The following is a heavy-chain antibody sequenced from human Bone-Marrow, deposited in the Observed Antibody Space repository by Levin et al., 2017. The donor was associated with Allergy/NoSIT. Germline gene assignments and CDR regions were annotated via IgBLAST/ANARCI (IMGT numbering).Heavy chain of an antibody. Sequence: ASVKVSCKTSGYTFTVYAMHWVRQAPGQRLDWLGCINVGNGDTDYSRDLQGRVTITRDTSASTAYMELRSLRSEDTAVYYCARDTTKDYWGQGTMVTVSS. J-gene: IGHJ4*02. CDR2: INVGNGDT. D-gene: IGHD1-1*01. V-gene: IGHV1-3*01. CDR3: ARDTTKDY. CDR1: GYTFTVYA.